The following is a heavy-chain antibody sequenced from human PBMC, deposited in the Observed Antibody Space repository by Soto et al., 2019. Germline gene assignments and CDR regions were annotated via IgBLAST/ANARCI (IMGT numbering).Heavy chain of an antibody. D-gene: IGHD6-13*01. V-gene: IGHV4-4*02. CDR3: ARVLQQLVRGWFDP. J-gene: IGHJ5*02. CDR2: IYHSGST. CDR1: GGSISGSNW. Sequence: PSETRSRTWAVSGGSISGSNWWSCFRQPPGKGREWIGEIYHSGSTNYNPSLKSRVTISVDKSKNQFSLRLSSVTAADTAVYYCARVLQQLVRGWFDPWGQGTLVTVSS.